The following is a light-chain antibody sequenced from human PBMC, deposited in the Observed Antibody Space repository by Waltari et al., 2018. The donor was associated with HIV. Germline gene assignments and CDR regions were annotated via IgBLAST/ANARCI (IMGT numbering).Light chain of an antibody. V-gene: IGKV3-15*01. Sequence: EIVMTQSPATLSVSPGERATLSCRASQSVSSNLAWYQQKPGQDPRFLIYGSSTRATGIPARCSGSGSGTEFTLTISSLQSEDFAVYYCQQYNNWPPWTFGQGTKVEIK. CDR3: QQYNNWPPWT. J-gene: IGKJ1*01. CDR1: QSVSSN. CDR2: GSS.